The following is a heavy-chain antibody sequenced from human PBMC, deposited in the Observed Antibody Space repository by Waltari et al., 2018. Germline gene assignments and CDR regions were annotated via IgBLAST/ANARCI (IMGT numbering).Heavy chain of an antibody. CDR1: GFTFRGYA. J-gene: IGHJ2*01. Sequence: EVQLVESGGGLVQPGGSLRLSCAASGFTFRGYAMSWVRQAPGRGLEWGSSISGSDGRTNYADSAKGRFTISRDNVKNTLFLQMNSLRADDAAVYYCAKDLGGFSGSHWYFDLWGRGTLVTVSS. CDR3: AKDLGGFSGSHWYFDL. V-gene: IGHV3-23*04. D-gene: IGHD5-12*01. CDR2: ISGSDGRT.